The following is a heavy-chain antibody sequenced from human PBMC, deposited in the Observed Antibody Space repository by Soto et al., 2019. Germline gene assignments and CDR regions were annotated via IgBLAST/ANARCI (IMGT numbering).Heavy chain of an antibody. Sequence: QVQLVQSGAEVRKPGSSVQVSCKASGGTFYTYTFSWVRQAPGQGLEWMGSITPIYPTTNYAEKFQGRLTVTADGSTNTAYMELNSLTSEDTAVYYCARIPRYSFPTSDDLDSWGQGTLFTVSS. CDR2: ITPIYPTT. CDR1: GGTFYTYT. J-gene: IGHJ4*02. V-gene: IGHV1-69*15. D-gene: IGHD5-18*01. CDR3: ARIPRYSFPTSDDLDS.